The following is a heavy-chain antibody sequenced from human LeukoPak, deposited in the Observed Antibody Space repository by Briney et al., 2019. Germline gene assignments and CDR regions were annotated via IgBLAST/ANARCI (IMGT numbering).Heavy chain of an antibody. CDR3: ARHRRLYSSSARNPFDY. CDR2: INHSGST. J-gene: IGHJ4*02. CDR1: VDSISNYY. Sequence: KASETLSLTCTVSVDSISNYYWSWIRQPPGKGLEWIGEINHSGSTNYNPSLKSRVTISVDTSKNQFSLKLSSVTAADTAVYYCARHRRLYSSSARNPFDYWGQGTLVTVSS. D-gene: IGHD6-6*01. V-gene: IGHV4-34*01.